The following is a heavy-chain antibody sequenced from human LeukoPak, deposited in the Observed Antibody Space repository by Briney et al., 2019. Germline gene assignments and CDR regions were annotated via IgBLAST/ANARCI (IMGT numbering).Heavy chain of an antibody. D-gene: IGHD6-6*01. CDR3: ARERTAARNWFDP. CDR1: GGTFSSYA. CDR2: IIPIFGTA. Sequence: ASVKVSCKASGGTFSSYAISWVRQAPGQGLERMGGIIPIFGTANYAQKFQGRVTMTRDTSISTAYMELSRLRSDDTAVYYCARERTAARNWFDPWGQGTLVTVSS. J-gene: IGHJ5*02. V-gene: IGHV1-69*05.